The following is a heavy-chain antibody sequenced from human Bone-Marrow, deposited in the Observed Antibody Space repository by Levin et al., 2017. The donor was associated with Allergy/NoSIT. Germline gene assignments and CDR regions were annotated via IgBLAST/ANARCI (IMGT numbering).Heavy chain of an antibody. CDR1: GFTFSSYW. CDR2: INNDGSSI. D-gene: IGHD4-23*01. Sequence: GGSLRLSCAASGFTFSSYWMQWVRQAPGKGLLWVSRINNDGSSIAYEDSVRGRFIVSRDNAKNTLYLQMNSLRAEDTAVYDCARNTVATGHMNDCWGQGTLVTVSS. V-gene: IGHV3-74*01. J-gene: IGHJ4*02. CDR3: ARNTVATGHMNDC.